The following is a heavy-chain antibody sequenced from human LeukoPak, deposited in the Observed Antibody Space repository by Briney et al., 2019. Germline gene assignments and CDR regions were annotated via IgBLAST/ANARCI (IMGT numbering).Heavy chain of an antibody. CDR3: ASSSSGWYNFDY. V-gene: IGHV3-23*01. CDR2: IRASGGST. CDR1: GFTFSSYA. D-gene: IGHD6-19*01. Sequence: GGSLRLSCAASGFTFSSYAMSWVRQAPGKGLEWVSAIRASGGSTFYADSVRGRFTISRDNSKNTLDLQMKNLRAEDTAVYYCASSSSGWYNFDYWGQGTLVTVSS. J-gene: IGHJ4*02.